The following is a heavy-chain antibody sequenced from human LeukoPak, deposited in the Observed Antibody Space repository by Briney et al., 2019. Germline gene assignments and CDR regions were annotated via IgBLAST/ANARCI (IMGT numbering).Heavy chain of an antibody. CDR3: AKGESSSSWYFSTTVTFDY. V-gene: IGHV3-30*18. CDR1: GFTFSSYS. Sequence: GGSLRLSCAASGFTFSSYSMHWVRQAPGKGLEWVAVISYDGSSKYYADSVKGRFTISRDNAKNTLYLQMNSLRDEDTAVYYCAKGESSSSWYFSTTVTFDYWGQGNLVTVSS. D-gene: IGHD6-13*01. J-gene: IGHJ4*02. CDR2: ISYDGSSK.